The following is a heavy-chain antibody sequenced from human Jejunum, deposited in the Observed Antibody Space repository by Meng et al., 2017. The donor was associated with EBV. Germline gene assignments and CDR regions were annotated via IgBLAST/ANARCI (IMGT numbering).Heavy chain of an antibody. CDR1: GYLFTYFA. Sequence: QVHLVQSGAEAKESGASVKPCGKSSGYLFTYFALHWLRQAPGQSPEWMTWINPGTGGRQFSHKFQGRVTITSDTSASTVYMELSGLRSEDTAMYYCARELGGRFNYWGQGTLVTVSS. J-gene: IGHJ4*01. CDR3: ARELGGRFNY. D-gene: IGHD1-26*01. V-gene: IGHV1-3*01. CDR2: INPGTGGR.